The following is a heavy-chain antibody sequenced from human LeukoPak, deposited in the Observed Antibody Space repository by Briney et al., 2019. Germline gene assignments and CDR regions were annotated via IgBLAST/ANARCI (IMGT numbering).Heavy chain of an antibody. CDR3: EADRGDYSGSYWTAFDI. D-gene: IGHD1-26*01. J-gene: IGHJ3*02. Sequence: GASVKVSCKVSEYTPTELSMHWVRQAPGKGLEWLGGFDPEDGEIIYAQKFQGRVTMSDDTSTDRAYMELGSLRSDATAVYYCEADRGDYSGSYWTAFDIWGQGTMVTVSS. CDR2: FDPEDGEI. CDR1: EYTPTELS. V-gene: IGHV1-24*01.